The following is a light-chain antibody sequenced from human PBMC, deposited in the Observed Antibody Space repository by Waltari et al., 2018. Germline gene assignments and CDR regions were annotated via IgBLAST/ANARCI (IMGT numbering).Light chain of an antibody. CDR1: KLGDKY. V-gene: IGLV3-1*01. Sequence: SYELTQPPSVSVSPGQTASITCSGAKLGDKYACWYQQKPGQSPVLVIYQDSKRHSGIPERFSGSNSGNTATLTISGTQAMDEADYYCQAWDSSTYVVFGGGTKLTVL. J-gene: IGLJ2*01. CDR3: QAWDSSTYVV. CDR2: QDS.